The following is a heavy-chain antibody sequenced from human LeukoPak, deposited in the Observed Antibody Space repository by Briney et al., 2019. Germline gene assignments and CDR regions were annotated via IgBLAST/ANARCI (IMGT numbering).Heavy chain of an antibody. Sequence: GGSLRLSCAASGFTFSSYEMNWVRQAPGKGLEWVSYISSSGSTIYYADSVKGRFTISRDNAKNSLYLQMNSLRAEDTAVYYCALAPMTTVTSFDYWGQGTLVTVPS. CDR3: ALAPMTTVTSFDY. D-gene: IGHD4-17*01. CDR2: ISSSGSTI. J-gene: IGHJ4*02. V-gene: IGHV3-48*03. CDR1: GFTFSSYE.